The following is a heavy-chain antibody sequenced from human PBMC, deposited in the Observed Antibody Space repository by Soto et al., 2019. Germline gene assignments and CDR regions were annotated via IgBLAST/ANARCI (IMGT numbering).Heavy chain of an antibody. CDR1: GDSVSSNSAA. J-gene: IGHJ6*02. CDR2: TYYRSRWYN. CDR3: ARDMAEKGGVVIPNYGMDV. D-gene: IGHD3-3*01. V-gene: IGHV6-1*01. Sequence: SQTLSLTCAISGDSVSSNSAAWNWIRQSPSRGLEWLGRTYYRSRWYNDYAVSVKSRITINPDTSKNQFSLHLSSVTAADTAVYYCARDMAEKGGVVIPNYGMDVWGQGTTVTVSS.